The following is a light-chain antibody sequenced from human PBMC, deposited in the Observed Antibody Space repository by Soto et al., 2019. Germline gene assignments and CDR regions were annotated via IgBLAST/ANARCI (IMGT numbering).Light chain of an antibody. CDR3: AAWDDSLNGPT. CDR1: SSKIGTYT. J-gene: IGLJ2*01. V-gene: IGLV1-44*01. CDR2: GSN. Sequence: QSVLTQPPSTSGTPGQRVTISCSGGSSKIGTYTVSWYQQFPETAPKLLIYGSNQRPSGVPDRFSGSKSGTSASLSIGGLQSEDEADYYCAAWDDSLNGPTFGGGTKVTVL.